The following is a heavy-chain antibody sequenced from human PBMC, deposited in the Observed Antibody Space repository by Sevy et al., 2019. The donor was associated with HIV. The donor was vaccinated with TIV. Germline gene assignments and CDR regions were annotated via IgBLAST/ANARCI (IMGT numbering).Heavy chain of an antibody. CDR2: IVPFFGTA. CDR3: ARGNAVTARGDYFDS. V-gene: IGHV1-69*05. J-gene: IGHJ4*02. Sequence: ASVKVSCKASRGTFSNYGISWVRQAPGQGLEWVGWIVPFFGTANYAQKVQGRVTITTDEPTSTAYMELSSLRSEDTAVYFCARGNAVTARGDYFDSWGQGTLVTVSS. CDR1: RGTFSNYG. D-gene: IGHD2-21*02.